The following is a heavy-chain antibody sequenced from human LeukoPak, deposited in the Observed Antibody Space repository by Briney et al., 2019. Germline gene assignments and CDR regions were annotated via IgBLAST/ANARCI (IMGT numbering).Heavy chain of an antibody. CDR3: ARTDYDYVWGSYRYYYYYMDV. CDR2: MNPNSGNT. D-gene: IGHD3-16*02. J-gene: IGHJ6*03. CDR1: GYTFTSYD. V-gene: IGHV1-8*01. Sequence: ASVKVSRKASGYTFTSYDINWVRQATGQGLGWMGWMNPNSGNTGSAQKFQGRVTMTRNTSISTAYMELSSLRSEDTAVYYCARTDYDYVWGSYRYYYYYMDVWGKGTTVTVSS.